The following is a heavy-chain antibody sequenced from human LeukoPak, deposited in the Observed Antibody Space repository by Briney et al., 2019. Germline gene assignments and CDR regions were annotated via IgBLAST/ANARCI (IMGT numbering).Heavy chain of an antibody. D-gene: IGHD5-12*01. CDR3: ARDRAIDIRAYDI. V-gene: IGHV3-21*01. J-gene: IGHJ3*02. CDR1: GFAFSGEN. Sequence: GGSLRLSCAASGFAFSGENMNWVHQAPGKGLEWVSFLGSSGSYIKYADSVKGRFNISRDNAKNSLYLQMNSLRAEDTAMYFCARDRAIDIRAYDIWGQGTMVTVSS. CDR2: LGSSGSYI.